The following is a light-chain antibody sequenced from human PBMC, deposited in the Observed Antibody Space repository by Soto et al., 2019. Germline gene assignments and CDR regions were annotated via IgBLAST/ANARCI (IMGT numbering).Light chain of an antibody. J-gene: IGKJ2*01. V-gene: IGKV3-15*01. CDR3: QQYHFWPPAYT. Sequence: EIVLTQSPATLSVSPGERATLSCRASQSVSSNLAWYQHKPGQAPRLLIYDASTRASGIPARFSGSGSGTEFTLTISSLQSEDFAVYYCQQYHFWPPAYTFGQATQLEIK. CDR2: DAS. CDR1: QSVSSN.